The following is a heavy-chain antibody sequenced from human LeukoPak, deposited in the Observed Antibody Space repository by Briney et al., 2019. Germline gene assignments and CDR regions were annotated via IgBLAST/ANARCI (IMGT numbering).Heavy chain of an antibody. CDR2: ISAYNGNT. J-gene: IGHJ4*02. Sequence: GASVKVSCKASGGTFSSYAISWVRQAPGQGLEWMGWISAYNGNTSYAQKLQGRVTMTTDTSTSTAYMELRSLRSDDTAVYYCARVSTYCSGGSCSPRRLHYWGQGTLVTVSS. CDR1: GGTFSSYA. D-gene: IGHD2-15*01. V-gene: IGHV1-18*01. CDR3: ARVSTYCSGGSCSPRRLHY.